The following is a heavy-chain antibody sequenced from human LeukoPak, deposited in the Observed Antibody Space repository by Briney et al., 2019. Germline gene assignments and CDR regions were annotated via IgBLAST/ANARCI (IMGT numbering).Heavy chain of an antibody. D-gene: IGHD3-22*01. CDR2: INVYNGNT. J-gene: IGHJ4*02. CDR1: GHTYNRYC. V-gene: IGHV1-18*01. CDR3: ERCCGASGCH. Sequence: ASVNVSYNASGHTYNRYCVIWGRQAPGQGLQWMGLINVYNGNTDYAENFQDRVTMTTDTSTSIAHMELRSLTSDDTAVYYCERCCGASGCHWGQGTQVTVSS.